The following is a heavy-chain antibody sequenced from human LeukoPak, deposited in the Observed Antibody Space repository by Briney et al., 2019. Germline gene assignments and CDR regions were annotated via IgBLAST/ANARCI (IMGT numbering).Heavy chain of an antibody. V-gene: IGHV1-2*02. CDR2: INPNSGGT. J-gene: IGHJ5*02. CDR1: GYTFTGYY. CDR3: ARKTIAVAMNWFDP. D-gene: IGHD6-19*01. Sequence: ASVKVSCKASGYTFTGYYMHWVRQAPGQGLEWMGWINPNSGGTNYAQKFQGRVTMTRDTSIGTAYMELSRLRSDDTAVYYCARKTIAVAMNWFDPWGQGTLVTVSS.